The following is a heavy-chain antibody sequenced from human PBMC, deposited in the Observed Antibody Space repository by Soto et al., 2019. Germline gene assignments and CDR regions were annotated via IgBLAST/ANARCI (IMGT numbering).Heavy chain of an antibody. J-gene: IGHJ4*02. D-gene: IGHD3-16*02. Sequence: ASVKVSCKASGYTFTIYAMHWVRQAPGQRLEWMGWINAGNGNTKYSQKFQGRVTITRDTSASTAYMELSSLRSEDTAVYYCARASYYDYVWGSYPLDYWGQGTLVTVSS. CDR3: ARASYYDYVWGSYPLDY. V-gene: IGHV1-3*01. CDR2: INAGNGNT. CDR1: GYTFTIYA.